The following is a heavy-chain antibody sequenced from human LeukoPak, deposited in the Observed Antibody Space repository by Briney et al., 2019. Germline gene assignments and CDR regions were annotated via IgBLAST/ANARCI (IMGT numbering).Heavy chain of an antibody. CDR2: ISSSSSYI. CDR3: ASGGSGNWIAPFDY. D-gene: IGHD2-15*01. J-gene: IGHJ4*02. Sequence: GGSLRLSCAASGFTFSSYGMHWVRQAPGKGLEWVSSISSSSSYIYYADSMKGRFTISRDNAKNSLYLQMNTLRAEDTAVYYCASGGSGNWIAPFDYWGQGTLVTVSS. CDR1: GFTFSSYG. V-gene: IGHV3-21*01.